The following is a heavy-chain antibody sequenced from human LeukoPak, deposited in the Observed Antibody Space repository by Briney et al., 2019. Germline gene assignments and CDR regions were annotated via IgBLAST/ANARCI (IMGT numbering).Heavy chain of an antibody. J-gene: IGHJ4*02. Sequence: SETLSLTCAVYGGSFSGYYWNWIRQPPGEGLEWIGEINHSGSTNYNPSLKSRVTISVDTSKSQFSLDLTSVTAADTAVYYCARADRGWQYHFDYWGQESLVTVFS. V-gene: IGHV4-34*01. CDR1: GGSFSGYY. D-gene: IGHD6-19*01. CDR3: ARADRGWQYHFDY. CDR2: INHSGST.